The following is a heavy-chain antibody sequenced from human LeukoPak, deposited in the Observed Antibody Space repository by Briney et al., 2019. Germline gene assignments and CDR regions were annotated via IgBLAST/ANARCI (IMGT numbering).Heavy chain of an antibody. CDR2: ISSSSSYI. CDR1: GFTFSSYA. Sequence: PGGSLRLSCAASGFTFSSYAMSWVRQAPGKGLEWVSSISSSSSYIYYADSVKGRFTISRDNSKNTLYLQMNSLRAEDTAVYYCARDGGGSSTSDDAFDIWGQGTMVTVSS. J-gene: IGHJ3*02. D-gene: IGHD2-2*01. V-gene: IGHV3-21*04. CDR3: ARDGGGSSTSDDAFDI.